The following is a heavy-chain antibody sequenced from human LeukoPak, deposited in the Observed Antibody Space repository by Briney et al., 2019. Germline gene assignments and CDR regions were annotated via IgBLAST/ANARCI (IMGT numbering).Heavy chain of an antibody. Sequence: GGSLRLSCAASGFSFSTYEVHWVRQPPGKGLEWVSAIGVAGDTFYRGSVKGRFTISREDAKHSVYLQMNSLRAGDTAVYYCAREVMGEALGAFDIWGHGTLVTVSS. D-gene: IGHD1-26*01. J-gene: IGHJ3*02. CDR2: IGVAGDT. CDR1: GFSFSTYE. V-gene: IGHV3-13*01. CDR3: AREVMGEALGAFDI.